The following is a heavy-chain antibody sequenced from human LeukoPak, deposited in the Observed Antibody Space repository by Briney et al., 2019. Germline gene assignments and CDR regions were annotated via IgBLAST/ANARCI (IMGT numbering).Heavy chain of an antibody. Sequence: ASVKVSCKASGYTFTSYAMNWVRQAPGQGLEWMGWINTNTGNPTYAQVFTGRFVFSLDTSVSTAYLQISSLKAEDTAVYYCARGGDYGILTGYGYWGQGTLVTVSS. D-gene: IGHD3-9*01. V-gene: IGHV7-4-1*02. CDR2: INTNTGNP. CDR3: ARGGDYGILTGYGY. CDR1: GYTFTSYA. J-gene: IGHJ4*02.